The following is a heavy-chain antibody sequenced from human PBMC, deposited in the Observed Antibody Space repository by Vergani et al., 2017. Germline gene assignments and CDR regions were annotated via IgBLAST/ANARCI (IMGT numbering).Heavy chain of an antibody. CDR3: ARDHRDYSNYPGTFDI. CDR1: GFTFNQYG. CDR2: TWHDGKNK. Sequence: QVQLVESGGGVVQPGRSLRLSCAASGFTFNQYGMHWVRQAPGKGLEWVAVTWHDGKNKQYADSVKGRFTISRDNSKSTMYLQMDSLRAEDTAVYYCARDHRDYSNYPGTFDIWGQGSMVTVSS. V-gene: IGHV3-33*01. D-gene: IGHD4-11*01. J-gene: IGHJ3*02.